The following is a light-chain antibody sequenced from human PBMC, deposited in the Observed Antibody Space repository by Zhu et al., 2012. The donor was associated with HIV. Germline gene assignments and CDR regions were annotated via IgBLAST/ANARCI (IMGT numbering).Light chain of an antibody. CDR1: QSVNSY. CDR2: DAS. CDR3: QQRSNWPLT. J-gene: IGKJ4*01. Sequence: EIVLTQSPATLSLSPGERATLSCRASQSVNSYLAWYQQKPGQAPRLLIYDASNRATGIPARFSSSGSGTDFTLTISSLEPEDFALYYCQQRSNWPLTFGGGTKVEMK. V-gene: IGKV3-11*01.